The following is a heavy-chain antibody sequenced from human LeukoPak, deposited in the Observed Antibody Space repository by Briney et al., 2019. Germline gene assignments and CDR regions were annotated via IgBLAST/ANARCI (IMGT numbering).Heavy chain of an antibody. D-gene: IGHD2-21*02. CDR1: GYSISSGYY. CDR2: IYHSGST. Sequence: SETLSLTCTVSGYSISSGYYWGWIRQPPGKGLEWIGSIYHSGSTSYNPSLKSRVTISVDTSKNQFSLKLSSVTAADTAVYYCARGLTYYGMDVWGQGTTVTVSS. J-gene: IGHJ6*02. CDR3: ARGLTYYGMDV. V-gene: IGHV4-38-2*02.